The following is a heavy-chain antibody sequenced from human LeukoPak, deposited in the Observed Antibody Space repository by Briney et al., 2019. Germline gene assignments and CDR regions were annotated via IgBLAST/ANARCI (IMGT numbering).Heavy chain of an antibody. CDR1: GGSISSYY. J-gene: IGHJ6*04. CDR3: ARGDFWSGREV. CDR2: IYYSGST. Sequence: SETLSLTCTVSGGSISSYYWSWIRQPRGKGLEWIGYIYYSGSTNYNPSLKSRVTISVDTSKNQFSLKLSSVTAADTAVYYCARGDFWSGREVWGKGTTVTVSS. D-gene: IGHD3-3*01. V-gene: IGHV4-59*01.